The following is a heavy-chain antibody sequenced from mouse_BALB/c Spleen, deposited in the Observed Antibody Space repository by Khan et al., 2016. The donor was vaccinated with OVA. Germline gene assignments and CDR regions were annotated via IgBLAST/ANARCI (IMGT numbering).Heavy chain of an antibody. D-gene: IGHD1-1*01. CDR1: GFTFSTYG. CDR2: ISSGGSYT. Sequence: EVELVESGGDLVKPGGSLKLSCAASGFTFSTYGMSWVRQSPDKRLEWVATISSGGSYTYYPDNVKGRFTISRDNAKNTLYLQMSSLKSEDTARYYWARLAYYYNSEGFAYWGQGTLVTVSA. J-gene: IGHJ3*01. CDR3: ARLAYYYNSEGFAY. V-gene: IGHV5-6*01.